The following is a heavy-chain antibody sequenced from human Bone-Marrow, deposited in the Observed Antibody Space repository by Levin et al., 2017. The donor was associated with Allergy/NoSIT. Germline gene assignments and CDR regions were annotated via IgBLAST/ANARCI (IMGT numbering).Heavy chain of an antibody. CDR3: ASASVGHYDAYDV. V-gene: IGHV4-31*03. J-gene: IGHJ3*01. Sequence: SETLSLTCTVSGVSVTNGSYYWSWIRQHPGKGLEWIGYIHSTGKTYYSPSLKSRITISSDKSNNHISLKLTSVFAADTALYFWASASVGHYDAYDVWGQGSLVTVSS. D-gene: IGHD1-26*01. CDR2: IHSTGKT. CDR1: GVSVTNGSYY.